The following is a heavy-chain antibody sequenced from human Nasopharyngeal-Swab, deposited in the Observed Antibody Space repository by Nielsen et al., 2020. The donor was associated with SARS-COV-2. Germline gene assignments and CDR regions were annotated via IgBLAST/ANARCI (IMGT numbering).Heavy chain of an antibody. CDR3: ARDYYDNYDSDY. CDR2: INPHSRGT. Sequence: ASVKVSCKASGYSFTEYDLNWVRQATGQGLEWMGWINPHSRGTKYAQKFQGRVTMTSDTSINTAYMELRRLRSDDTAVYYCARDYYDNYDSDYWGQGTLVTVSS. CDR1: GYSFTEYD. V-gene: IGHV1-2*02. D-gene: IGHD3-22*01. J-gene: IGHJ4*02.